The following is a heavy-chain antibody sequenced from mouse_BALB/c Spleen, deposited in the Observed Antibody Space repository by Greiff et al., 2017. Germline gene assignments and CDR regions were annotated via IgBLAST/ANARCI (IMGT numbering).Heavy chain of an antibody. V-gene: IGHV1S22*01. J-gene: IGHJ2*01. CDR1: GYTFTSYW. Sequence: LQQPGSELVRPGASVKLSCKASGYTFTSYWMHWVKQRPGQGLEWIGNIYPGSGSINYDEKFKSKATLTVDTTTSTAYMQLSSLTAEDSAVFYCARQNHYFDYWGQGTTLTVSS. CDR3: ARQNHYFDY. CDR2: IYPGSGSI.